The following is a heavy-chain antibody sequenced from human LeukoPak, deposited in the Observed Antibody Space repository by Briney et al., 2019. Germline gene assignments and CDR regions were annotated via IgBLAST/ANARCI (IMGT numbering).Heavy chain of an antibody. D-gene: IGHD5-12*01. V-gene: IGHV3-9*01. CDR1: GFTFVVYA. CDR3: AKAGRGYSGYLDYYYYMDV. J-gene: IGHJ6*03. Sequence: GGSLRLSCAASGFTFVVYAMHWVRQAPGKGLEWVSGISWNSCSIGYADSVKGRFTISRDNAKNSLYLQMNSLRAEDTALYYCAKAGRGYSGYLDYYYYMDVWGKGTTVTVSS. CDR2: ISWNSCSI.